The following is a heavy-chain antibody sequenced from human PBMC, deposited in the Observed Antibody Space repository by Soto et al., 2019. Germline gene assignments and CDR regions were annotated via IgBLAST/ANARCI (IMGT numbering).Heavy chain of an antibody. CDR3: ASGQAGYRRGWSPNEY. J-gene: IGHJ4*02. CDR1: GYTFSSHE. CDR2: MNPNSGNT. D-gene: IGHD6-19*01. V-gene: IGHV1-8*01. Sequence: QVQLVQSGAEVKKPGASVKVSCKASGYTFSSHEINWVRQATGQGLEWMGWMNPNSGNTGYAQKFQGRVTMTRNTSISTAYMERSSLSSEDTAVYYCASGQAGYRRGWSPNEYWGQGTLVTVSS.